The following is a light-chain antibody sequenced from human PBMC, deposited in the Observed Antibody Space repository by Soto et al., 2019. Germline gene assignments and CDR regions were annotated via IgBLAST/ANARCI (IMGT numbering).Light chain of an antibody. V-gene: IGKV3-20*01. CDR2: SAS. Sequence: EIVLTQFPGTLSLSPGERATLSGRASQSLHNNFLVWYQQKPGQAPRLLISSASRRATGIPDRFSGSGSGTHFTLTNSRLHPEDFAVYYCHQSGISPLTFGPGTRVDVK. CDR1: QSLHNNF. J-gene: IGKJ3*01. CDR3: HQSGISPLT.